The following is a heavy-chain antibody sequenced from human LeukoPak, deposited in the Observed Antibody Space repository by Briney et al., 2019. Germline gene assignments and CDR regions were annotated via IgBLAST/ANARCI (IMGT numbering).Heavy chain of an antibody. CDR2: ISSSGSTI. J-gene: IGHJ6*02. V-gene: IGHV3-11*01. D-gene: IGHD1-1*01. Sequence: GGSLRLSCAASGFTFSDYYMSWIRQAPGKGLEWVSYISSSGSTIYYADSVKGRFTISRDNAKNSLYLQMNSLRAEDMAVYYCARAREGNADYYYYGMNVWGQGTTVTVSS. CDR1: GFTFSDYY. CDR3: ARAREGNADYYYYGMNV.